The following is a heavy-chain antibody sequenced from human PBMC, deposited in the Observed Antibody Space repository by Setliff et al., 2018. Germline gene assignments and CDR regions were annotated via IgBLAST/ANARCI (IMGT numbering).Heavy chain of an antibody. CDR1: GGSISSGDYY. CDR3: ARGIKNYYGSGSFYN. D-gene: IGHD3-10*01. Sequence: SETLSLTCTVSGGSISSGDYYWSWIRQPPGKRLEWTGEIIHSGSTNYNPSLKSRVTMSVDTSKSQFTLNLFSVTAADTAVYYGARGIKNYYGSGSFYNWGQGTPVTVSS. J-gene: IGHJ4*02. CDR2: IIHSGST. V-gene: IGHV4-61*08.